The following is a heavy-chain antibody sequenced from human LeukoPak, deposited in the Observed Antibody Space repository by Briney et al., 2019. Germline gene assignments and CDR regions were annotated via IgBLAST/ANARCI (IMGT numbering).Heavy chain of an antibody. Sequence: GGSLRPSCPASGLTFSSYAMHWVRQAQGKGLEYVSAISSNGGRTNYANSLKGGLTIPRDNSKNTLYLQVGSLRAEDMAVYYCGTTPYDSSGSFDYWGQGTLVTVSS. CDR2: ISSNGGRT. CDR1: GLTFSSYA. D-gene: IGHD3-22*01. J-gene: IGHJ4*02. V-gene: IGHV3-64*01. CDR3: GTTPYDSSGSFDY.